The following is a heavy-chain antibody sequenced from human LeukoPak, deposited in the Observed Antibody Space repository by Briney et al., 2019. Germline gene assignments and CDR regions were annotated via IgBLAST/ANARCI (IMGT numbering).Heavy chain of an antibody. CDR3: ARDVRLAVAGIYYYYGMDV. CDR2: IIPIFGTA. J-gene: IGHJ6*02. Sequence: ASVKVSCKASGGTFSSYAISWVRQAPGQGLEWMGGIIPIFGTANYAQKLQGRVTITADESTSTAYMELSSLRSEDTAVYYCARDVRLAVAGIYYYYGMDVWGQGTPVTVSS. CDR1: GGTFSSYA. V-gene: IGHV1-69*13. D-gene: IGHD6-19*01.